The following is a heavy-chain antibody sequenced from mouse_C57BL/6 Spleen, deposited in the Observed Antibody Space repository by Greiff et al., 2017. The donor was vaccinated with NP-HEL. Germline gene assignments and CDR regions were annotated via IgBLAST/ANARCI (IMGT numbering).Heavy chain of an antibody. CDR1: GYTFTSYW. V-gene: IGHV1-69*01. D-gene: IGHD2-5*01. J-gene: IGHJ4*01. Sequence: QVQLQQPGAELVMPGASVKLSCKASGYTFTSYWMHWVKQRPGPGLEWIGEIDPSDSYTNYNQKFKGKSTLTVDKSSSTAYMQLSSLTSEDSAVYYCARAYYSNSYYAMDYWGQGTSVTVSS. CDR2: IDPSDSYT. CDR3: ARAYYSNSYYAMDY.